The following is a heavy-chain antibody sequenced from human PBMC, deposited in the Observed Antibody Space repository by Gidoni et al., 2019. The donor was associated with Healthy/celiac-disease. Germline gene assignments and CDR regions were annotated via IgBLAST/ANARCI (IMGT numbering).Heavy chain of an antibody. CDR2: ISWNSGSI. Sequence: EVQLVESGGGLVQPGRSLRLSCAASGFTFDDYAMHWVRQAPGKGLEWVSGISWNSGSIGYADSVNGRFTISRDNAKNSLYLQMNSLRAEDTALYYCAKVSRPLLLWFGELCFDYWGQGTLVTVSS. CDR3: AKVSRPLLLWFGELCFDY. D-gene: IGHD3-10*01. CDR1: GFTFDDYA. V-gene: IGHV3-9*01. J-gene: IGHJ4*02.